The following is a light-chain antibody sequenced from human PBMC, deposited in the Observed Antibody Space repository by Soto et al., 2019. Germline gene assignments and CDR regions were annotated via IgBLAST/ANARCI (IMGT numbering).Light chain of an antibody. V-gene: IGLV1-44*01. CDR1: SSNIGTNT. CDR3: APWDDSLNDPV. J-gene: IGLJ2*01. CDR2: NNN. Sequence: QSVLTQPPSASGTPGQRVTISCSGSSSNIGTNTVNWYQQLPGTAPKLLIYNNNQRPPGVPDRFSGSKSGTSASLAISGLQSEDEADYYCAPWDDSLNDPVFGGGTKLTVL.